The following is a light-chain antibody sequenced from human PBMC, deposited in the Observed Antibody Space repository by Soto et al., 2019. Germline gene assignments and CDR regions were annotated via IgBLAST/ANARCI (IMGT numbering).Light chain of an antibody. CDR2: GAS. CDR1: QSVSSSY. V-gene: IGKV3-20*01. Sequence: EIVLTQSTGTLSFSPGERATLSCRASQSVSSSYLAWYQQKPGQAPRLFIYGASSSATGIPDRFSGSGSGTDFTLTISRLEPEDFAVYYCQQYGTSPRTFGQGTKVEIK. CDR3: QQYGTSPRT. J-gene: IGKJ1*01.